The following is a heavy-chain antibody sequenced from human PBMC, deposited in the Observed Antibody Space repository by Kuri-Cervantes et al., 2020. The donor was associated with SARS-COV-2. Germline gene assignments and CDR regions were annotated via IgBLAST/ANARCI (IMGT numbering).Heavy chain of an antibody. CDR3: AREPTGYSSTWYGFDP. Sequence: ASVKVSCKASGYTFTGYYMHWVRQAPGQGLEWMGWINPNSGGTNYARKFQGWVTMTRDTSISTAYMELSRLRSDDTAVYYCAREPTGYSSTWYGFDPWGQGSLVTVSS. V-gene: IGHV1-2*04. CDR2: INPNSGGT. J-gene: IGHJ5*02. CDR1: GYTFTGYY. D-gene: IGHD6-13*01.